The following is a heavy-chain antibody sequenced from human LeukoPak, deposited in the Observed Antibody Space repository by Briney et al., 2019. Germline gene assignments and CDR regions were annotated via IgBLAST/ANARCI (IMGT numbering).Heavy chain of an antibody. V-gene: IGHV3-48*03. D-gene: IGHD3-10*01. CDR2: ISSVGTTV. J-gene: IGHJ4*02. CDR3: ARDRGFGEPDY. Sequence: SGGSLRLSCAASGFNFSSYETNWVRQAPGKGLEWVSYISSVGTTVYYADFVKGRFTISRDNAKNSLHLQLNSLRVEDTAVYYCARDRGFGEPDYWGQGTLVTVSS. CDR1: GFNFSSYE.